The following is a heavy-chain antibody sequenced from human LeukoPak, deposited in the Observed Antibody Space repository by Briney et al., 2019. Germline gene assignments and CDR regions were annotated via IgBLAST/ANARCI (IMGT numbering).Heavy chain of an antibody. Sequence: PGGSLRLSCAASGFIFSSYWMNWVRQAPGKGLEWVANIKQDGSEKYYVDSVKGRFTISRDNAKNSLYLQMNSLRPEDTAVYYCARSQGSTYNPRSGFDYWGQGTLVTVSS. V-gene: IGHV3-7*01. CDR2: IKQDGSEK. CDR3: ARSQGSTYNPRSGFDY. J-gene: IGHJ4*02. D-gene: IGHD1-14*01. CDR1: GFIFSSYW.